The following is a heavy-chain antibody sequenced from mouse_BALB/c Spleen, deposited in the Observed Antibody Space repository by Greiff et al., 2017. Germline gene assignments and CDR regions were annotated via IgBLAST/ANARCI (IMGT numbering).Heavy chain of an antibody. V-gene: IGHV5-17*02. Sequence: EVQGVESGGGLVQPGGSRKLSCAASGFTFSSFGMHWVRQAPEKGLEWVAYISSGSSTIYYADTVKGRFTISSDNPKNTLFLQMTSLRAEDTAMYYSARDDYNGRRFAYWGHGTLVTVSA. CDR3: ARDDYNGRRFAY. CDR1: GFTFSSFG. CDR2: ISSGSSTI. D-gene: IGHD2-4*01. J-gene: IGHJ3*01.